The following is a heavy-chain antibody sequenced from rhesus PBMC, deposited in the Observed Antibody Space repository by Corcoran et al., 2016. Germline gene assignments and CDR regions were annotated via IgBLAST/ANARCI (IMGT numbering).Heavy chain of an antibody. D-gene: IGHD2-39*02. J-gene: IGHJ4*01. V-gene: IGHV3S5*01. CDR1: GFTFSSHG. CDR2: ITNTGDRT. Sequence: EVQLVETGGGLVQPGGSLRLSCGASGFTFSSHGMSWVRQAPGKGLEWVSGITNTGDRTFYADSVKGRFTISRDNSKNTLSLQMNSLRPEDTAVYYCSTDPGGVCCTFDYWGQGVLVTVSS. CDR3: STDPGGVCCTFDY.